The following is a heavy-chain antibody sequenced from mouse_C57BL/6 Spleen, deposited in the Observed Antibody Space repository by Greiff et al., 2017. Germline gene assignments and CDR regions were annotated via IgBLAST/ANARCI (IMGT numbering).Heavy chain of an antibody. CDR3: ARRGLGAMDY. Sequence: QVQLQQPGAELVRPGSSVKLSCKASGYTFTSYWMHWVKQRPIQGLEWIGNIDPSDSETHYNQKFKDKATLTVDKSSSTAYMELRSLTSEDSAVYFCARRGLGAMDYWGQGTSVTVSS. J-gene: IGHJ4*01. D-gene: IGHD4-1*01. CDR1: GYTFTSYW. CDR2: IDPSDSET. V-gene: IGHV1-52*01.